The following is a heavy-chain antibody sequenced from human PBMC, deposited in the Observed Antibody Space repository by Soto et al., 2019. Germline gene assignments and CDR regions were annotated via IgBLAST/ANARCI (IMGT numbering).Heavy chain of an antibody. D-gene: IGHD3-16*01. V-gene: IGHV4-31*03. CDR3: ARRGDGGGFDP. J-gene: IGHJ5*02. CDR2: IYYSGSA. CDR1: GGSISSGGYY. Sequence: QVQLQESGPGLVKPSQTLSLTSTVSGGSISSGGYYWSWIRQHPGKGLEWIGYIYYSGSASYNPSLKSRVTISVDTSKTQFSLKLSSVTAADTAVYYCARRGDGGGFDPWGQGTLVTVSS.